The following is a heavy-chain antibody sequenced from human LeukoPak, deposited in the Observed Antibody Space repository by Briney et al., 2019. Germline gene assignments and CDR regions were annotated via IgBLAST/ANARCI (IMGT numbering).Heavy chain of an antibody. CDR2: INQNESEK. J-gene: IGHJ4*02. D-gene: IGHD3-10*01. Sequence: PGGSLRLSCAASGFTFSSSWMSWVRQAPGKGLEWVANINQNESEKYYVDSVKGRFTISRDNSKNSLYLQMNRLRAEDTAVYYCARGEYGSGSYHIDYWGQGTLVTVSS. CDR1: GFTFSSSW. CDR3: ARGEYGSGSYHIDY. V-gene: IGHV3-7*01.